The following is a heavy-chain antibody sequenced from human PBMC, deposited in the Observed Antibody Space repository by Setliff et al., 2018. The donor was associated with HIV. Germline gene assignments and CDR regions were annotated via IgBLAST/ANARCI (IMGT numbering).Heavy chain of an antibody. V-gene: IGHV1-69*10. Sequence: VASVKVSCKASGGTFSSYAISWVRQAPGQGLEWMGGIIPILGIANYAQKFQGRVTITAVESTSTAYMELSSLRSEDTAVYYCARVAHSSSYHCYGMDVWGQGTTVTVSS. D-gene: IGHD6-19*01. CDR3: ARVAHSSSYHCYGMDV. J-gene: IGHJ6*02. CDR2: IIPILGIA. CDR1: GGTFSSYA.